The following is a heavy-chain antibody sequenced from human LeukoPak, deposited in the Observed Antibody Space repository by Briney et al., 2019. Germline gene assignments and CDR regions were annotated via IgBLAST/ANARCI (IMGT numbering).Heavy chain of an antibody. CDR2: VNHSGST. V-gene: IGHV4-34*01. Sequence: SETLSLTCAVYGGSFSGYYWSWIRQPPGKGLEWIGEVNHSGSTNYNPSLKSRVTMSVDTSKNQFSLKLSSVTAADTAVYYCARGPLVGASYSSFDNWGEGTLVTVSS. D-gene: IGHD1-26*01. CDR1: GGSFSGYY. CDR3: ARGPLVGASYSSFDN. J-gene: IGHJ4*02.